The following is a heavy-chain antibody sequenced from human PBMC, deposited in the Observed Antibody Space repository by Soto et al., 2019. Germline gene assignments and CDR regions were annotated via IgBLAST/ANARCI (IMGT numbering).Heavy chain of an antibody. CDR2: VYYSGTT. D-gene: IGHD3-3*01. Sequence: QVQLQESGPRLMKPSETLSLTCTVASGSISSYYWSWLRQPPGKGLEWIGYVYYSGTTNYNSSLTSRVTISIDPSKNQFSLTVHSVTAADTAVYYCAGAPFYFCCLETPLYYFDFWDQGALVTVSS. J-gene: IGHJ4*02. V-gene: IGHV4-59*01. CDR3: AGAPFYFCCLETPLYYFDF. CDR1: SGSISSYY.